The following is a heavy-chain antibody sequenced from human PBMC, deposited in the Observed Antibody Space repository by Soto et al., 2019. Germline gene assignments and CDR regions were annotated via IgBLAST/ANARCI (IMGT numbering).Heavy chain of an antibody. CDR3: SSHAYGGDWYFDL. J-gene: IGHJ2*01. Sequence: EVQLVESGGGLVQPGGSLKLSCAASGFTFSGSAMHWVRQASGKGLEWVGRIRSKANSYATTYAASVKGRFTISRDDSKNTAYLQMNSLKTEDTAVYYCSSHAYGGDWYFDLWGRGTLVTVSS. D-gene: IGHD4-17*01. V-gene: IGHV3-73*02. CDR2: IRSKANSYAT. CDR1: GFTFSGSA.